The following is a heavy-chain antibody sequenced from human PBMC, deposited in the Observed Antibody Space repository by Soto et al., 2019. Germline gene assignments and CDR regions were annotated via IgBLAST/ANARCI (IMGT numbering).Heavy chain of an antibody. V-gene: IGHV4-34*01. Sequence: PSETLSLTCAVYGGSFSGYYWSWIRQPPGKGLEWIGEINHSGSTNYNPSLKSRVTISVDTSKNQFSLKLSSVTAADTAVYYCARGRQLTTYYYYGMDVWGQGTTVTVSS. CDR1: GGSFSGYY. J-gene: IGHJ6*02. D-gene: IGHD6-6*01. CDR3: ARGRQLTTYYYYGMDV. CDR2: INHSGST.